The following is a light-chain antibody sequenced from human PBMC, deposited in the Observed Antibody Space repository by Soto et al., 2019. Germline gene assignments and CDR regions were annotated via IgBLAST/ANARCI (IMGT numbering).Light chain of an antibody. V-gene: IGKV1-8*01. CDR1: QGISSY. CDR3: EQYYSYPQT. Sequence: AIRMTQSPSSLSASTGDRVTITCRASQGISSYLAWYQQKPGKAPKLLIYAASTLQSGVPSRFSGSGSGTDFTLTIGCLQSEDFATYYCEQYYSYPQTFGQGTKVEIK. J-gene: IGKJ1*01. CDR2: AAS.